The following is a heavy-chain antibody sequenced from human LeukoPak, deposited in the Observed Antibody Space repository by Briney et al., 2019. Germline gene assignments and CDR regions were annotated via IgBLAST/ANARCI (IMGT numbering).Heavy chain of an antibody. CDR3: VRDLGGRSGH. CDR1: GFTFSSNW. V-gene: IGHV3-74*01. Sequence: GGSLRLSCAASGFTFSSNWMHWVRQAPGKGLVWVSRINEDGSTTNYADSVKGRFTISRDNAKNTLYLQMNSLRAEDTAVYYCVRDLGGRSGHWGQGTLVTVSS. CDR2: INEDGSTT. D-gene: IGHD1-26*01. J-gene: IGHJ4*02.